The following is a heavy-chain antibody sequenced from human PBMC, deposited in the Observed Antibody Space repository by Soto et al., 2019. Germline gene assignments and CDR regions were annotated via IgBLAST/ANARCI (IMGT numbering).Heavy chain of an antibody. V-gene: IGHV1-69*05. CDR1: GGTFSSYA. Sequence: ASVKVSCKASGGTFSSYAISWVRQAPGQGLEWMGGIIPIFGTANYAQKFQGRVTITRDASTRTAYMQLSSLRAEDTAVYYCARKIPDTGGFDYWGQGILVTVSS. D-gene: IGHD2-8*02. CDR2: IIPIFGTA. CDR3: ARKIPDTGGFDY. J-gene: IGHJ4*02.